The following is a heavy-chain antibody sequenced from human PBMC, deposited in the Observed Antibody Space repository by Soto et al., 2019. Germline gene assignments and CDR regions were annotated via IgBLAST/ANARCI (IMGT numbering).Heavy chain of an antibody. J-gene: IGHJ4*02. Sequence: QVQLQESGPGLVKPSQTLSLTCTVSGGSISSGGYYWSWIRQHPGKGLEWIGYIYYSGSTYYNPSLKSRVTISVDTSKNQFSLKLSSVTAADTAVYYCARVRRSYGPYLIPGPYYFDYCGQGTLVTVSA. CDR1: GGSISSGGYY. D-gene: IGHD5-18*01. V-gene: IGHV4-31*03. CDR2: IYYSGST. CDR3: ARVRRSYGPYLIPGPYYFDY.